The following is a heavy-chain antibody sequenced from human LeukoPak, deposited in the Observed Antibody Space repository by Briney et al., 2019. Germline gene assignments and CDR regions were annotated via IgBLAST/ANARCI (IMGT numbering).Heavy chain of an antibody. CDR2: MNPNSGNT. CDR3: ARAWDTAMVTRWYFDL. CDR1: GYTFTSYD. Sequence: ASVKVSCKASGYTFTSYDINWVRQATGQGLEWMGWMNPNSGNTGYAQKFQGRVTMTRNTSISTAYMELSSLRSEDTAVYYCARAWDTAMVTRWYFDLWGRGTLVTVSS. V-gene: IGHV1-8*01. D-gene: IGHD5-18*01. J-gene: IGHJ2*01.